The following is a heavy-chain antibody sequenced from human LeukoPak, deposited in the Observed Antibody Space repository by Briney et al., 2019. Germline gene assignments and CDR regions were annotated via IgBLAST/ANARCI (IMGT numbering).Heavy chain of an antibody. D-gene: IGHD3-10*01. Sequence: GGSLRLSCAASGFSFSSYWMHWVRQAPGKGLVWVARVSSDGRSTTYADSVQGRFTVSRGNAENTLYLQMNSLRAEDTAVYYCSRVGDSGTFDYWGQGTLVTVSS. V-gene: IGHV3-74*01. J-gene: IGHJ4*02. CDR1: GFSFSSYW. CDR3: SRVGDSGTFDY. CDR2: VSSDGRST.